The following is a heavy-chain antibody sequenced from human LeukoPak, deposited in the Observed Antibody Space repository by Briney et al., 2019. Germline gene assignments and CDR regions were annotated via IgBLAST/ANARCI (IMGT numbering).Heavy chain of an antibody. CDR1: GGTFSSYA. CDR3: ARASAGVYYFDY. Sequence: SVKVSCKASGGTFSSYAISWVRQAPGQGLEWMGRIIPILGIANYAQKFQGRVTITADKSTSTAYMELSSLRSEDTAVYYCARASAGVYYFDYWGQGTLVTVSS. D-gene: IGHD3-10*01. J-gene: IGHJ4*02. V-gene: IGHV1-69*04. CDR2: IIPILGIA.